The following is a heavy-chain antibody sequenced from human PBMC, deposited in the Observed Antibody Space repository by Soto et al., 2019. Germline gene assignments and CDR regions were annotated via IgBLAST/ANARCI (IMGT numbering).Heavy chain of an antibody. CDR1: GCTFNSYS. J-gene: IGHJ4*02. V-gene: IGHV3-21*01. CDR2: MRRSSRYI. CDR3: ARDGGVAATLANYFDY. D-gene: IGHD2-15*01. Sequence: GGSLRLSCAASGCTFNSYSMNWVRQAPGKGLEWVSSMRRSSRYIYYADSVKGRFTISRDTAKNSVYLQMNRLRAEDTPVYYCARDGGVAATLANYFDYWRQGTLVTVSS.